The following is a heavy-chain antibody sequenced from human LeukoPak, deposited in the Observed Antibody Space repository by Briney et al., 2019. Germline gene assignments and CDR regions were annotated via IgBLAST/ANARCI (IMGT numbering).Heavy chain of an antibody. CDR1: GGSISSGGYS. CDR2: ICHSGST. J-gene: IGHJ4*02. V-gene: IGHV4-30-2*01. Sequence: SETLSLTCAVSGGSISSGGYSWSWIRQPPGKGLEWIGYICHSGSTYYNPSLKSRVTISVDRSKNQFSLKLSSVTAADTAVYYCARGNITIFDYWGQGTLVTVSS. CDR3: ARGNITIFDY. D-gene: IGHD2/OR15-2a*01.